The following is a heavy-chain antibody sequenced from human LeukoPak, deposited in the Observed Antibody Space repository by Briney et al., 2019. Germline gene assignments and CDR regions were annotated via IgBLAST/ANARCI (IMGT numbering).Heavy chain of an antibody. Sequence: PGGSLRLSCAASGFTFSSYAMSWVRQAPGKGLEWVSAISGSGGSTYYADSVKGRLTISRDNSKNTLYLQMNSLRAEDTAVYYCARDQEAYSSGWYDAFDIWGQGTMVTVSS. CDR3: ARDQEAYSSGWYDAFDI. J-gene: IGHJ3*02. CDR2: ISGSGGST. V-gene: IGHV3-23*01. CDR1: GFTFSSYA. D-gene: IGHD6-19*01.